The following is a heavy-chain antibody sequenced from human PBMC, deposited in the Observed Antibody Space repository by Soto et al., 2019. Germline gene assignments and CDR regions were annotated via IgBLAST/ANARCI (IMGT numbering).Heavy chain of an antibody. Sequence: QLQLQESGPGLVKPSETLSLSCTVSGGSISSSFYWGWIRQPAGKGLEWIGSIYGTGNTYYNPTLKGRVTISADTSNNQFFLNLISVTAADTAVYYCRSSSRYSTDVWGQGATVTVSS. D-gene: IGHD6-19*01. J-gene: IGHJ6*02. CDR3: RSSSRYSTDV. V-gene: IGHV4-39*01. CDR1: GGSISSSFY. CDR2: IYGTGNT.